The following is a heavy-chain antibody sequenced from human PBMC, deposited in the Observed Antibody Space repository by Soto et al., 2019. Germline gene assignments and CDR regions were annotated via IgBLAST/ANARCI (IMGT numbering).Heavy chain of an antibody. D-gene: IGHD6-13*01. Sequence: GASVKVSCKASENTFSTYSLHWVRQAPGQGLEWMGVINPTTTTTTDAQKFQGRVTMTRDTSTSTVFLELISLRSGDTAVYYCARDLYSTSWYVRAFDMWG. J-gene: IGHJ3*02. CDR3: ARDLYSTSWYVRAFDM. CDR1: ENTFSTYS. V-gene: IGHV1-46*03. CDR2: INPTTTTT.